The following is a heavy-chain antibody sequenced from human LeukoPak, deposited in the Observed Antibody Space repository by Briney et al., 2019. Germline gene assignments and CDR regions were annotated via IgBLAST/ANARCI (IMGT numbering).Heavy chain of an antibody. V-gene: IGHV4-4*07. CDR3: ARVSRFCSGDSCYSYFDY. D-gene: IGHD2-15*01. J-gene: IGHJ4*02. CDR1: GGSISSYY. Sequence: KPSGTLALPRTVPGGSISSYYWSWIRQPPGEGLEWVGGIYSSGSTNYNPSLKSRITVSVDTSKNQFSLKLSSVTAADTAVYYCARVSRFCSGDSCYSYFDYWGQGTLVTVSS. CDR2: IYSSGST.